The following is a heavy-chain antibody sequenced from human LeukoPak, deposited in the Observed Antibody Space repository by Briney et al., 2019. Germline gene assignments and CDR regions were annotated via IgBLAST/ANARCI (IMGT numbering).Heavy chain of an antibody. Sequence: PGGSLRLSCAASGFTFSSYSTNWVRQAPGKGLEWVSSISSSSSYIYYADSVKGRFTISRDNAKNSLYLQMNSLRAEDTAVYYCARAYDYDFWSGYYSGLNWFDPWGQGTLVTVSS. CDR2: ISSSSSYI. J-gene: IGHJ5*02. D-gene: IGHD3-3*01. V-gene: IGHV3-21*01. CDR3: ARAYDYDFWSGYYSGLNWFDP. CDR1: GFTFSSYS.